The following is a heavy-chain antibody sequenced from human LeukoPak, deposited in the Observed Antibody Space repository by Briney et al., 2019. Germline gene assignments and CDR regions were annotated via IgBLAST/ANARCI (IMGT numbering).Heavy chain of an antibody. CDR2: ISAYNGNT. CDR1: GYTFTSYG. D-gene: IGHD3-3*01. CDR3: ARDQQGYYDFWSGYYTSLANLQTTFAEYYFDY. J-gene: IGHJ4*02. V-gene: IGHV1-18*01. Sequence: PGASVKVSCKASGYTFTSYGISWVRQAPGQGLEWMGWISAYNGNTNYAQKLQGRVTMTTDTSTSTAYMELRSLRSDDTAVYYCARDQQGYYDFWSGYYTSLANLQTTFAEYYFDYWGQGTLVTVSS.